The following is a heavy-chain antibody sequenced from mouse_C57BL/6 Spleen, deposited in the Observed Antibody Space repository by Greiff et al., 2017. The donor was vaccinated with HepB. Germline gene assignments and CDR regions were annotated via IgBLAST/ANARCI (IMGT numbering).Heavy chain of an antibody. CDR2: ISSGSSTI. D-gene: IGHD4-1*01. CDR3: ARRNWYNAMDY. CDR1: GFTFSDYG. V-gene: IGHV5-17*01. Sequence: EVQVVESGGGLVKPGGSLKLSCAASGFTFSDYGMHWVRQAPEKGLEWVAYISSGSSTIYYADTVKGRFTISRDNAKNTLFLQMNSLRSEDTAMYYCARRNWYNAMDYWGQGTSVTVSS. J-gene: IGHJ4*01.